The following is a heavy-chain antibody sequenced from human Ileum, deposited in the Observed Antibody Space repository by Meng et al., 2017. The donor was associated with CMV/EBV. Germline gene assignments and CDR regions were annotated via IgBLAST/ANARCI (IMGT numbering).Heavy chain of an antibody. CDR2: IDTEGST. Sequence: DPGLLQPSLAMPLTCPVSGSSVTSDNFHWSWIRQPAVKGLEWIGRIDTEGSTYYYPFLNNRVTVSIDTSKNHYSLKLSSVTAADTAVYYCATYKPCRSGVGYWGYGTLVTVSS. CDR1: GSSVTSDNFH. CDR3: ATYKPCRSGVGY. D-gene: IGHD1-1*01. V-gene: IGHV4-61*02. J-gene: IGHJ4*01.